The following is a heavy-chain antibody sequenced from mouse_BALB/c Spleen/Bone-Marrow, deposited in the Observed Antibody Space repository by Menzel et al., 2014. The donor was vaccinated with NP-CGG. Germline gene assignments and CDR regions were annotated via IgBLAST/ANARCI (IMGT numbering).Heavy chain of an antibody. CDR1: GFSLTSYG. Sequence: VHLVESGPGLVAPSQSLSITCTVSGFSLTSYGVHWVRQPPGEGLEWLGVIWAGGSTNYNSALMSRLSISKGNSKSQVFLKMNSLQTDDTAMYYCARGFHLDYWGQGTTLTVSS. V-gene: IGHV2-9*02. D-gene: IGHD1-2*01. CDR3: ARGFHLDY. CDR2: IWAGGST. J-gene: IGHJ2*01.